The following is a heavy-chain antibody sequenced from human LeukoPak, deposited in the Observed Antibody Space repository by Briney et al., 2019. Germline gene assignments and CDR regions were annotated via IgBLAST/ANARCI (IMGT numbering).Heavy chain of an antibody. D-gene: IGHD3-22*01. V-gene: IGHV3-11*01. CDR2: ISSSGSTI. CDR3: ASHSYYYDSSGYPTRGPFDY. Sequence: GGPLRLSCAASGFTFSDYYMRWLRQAPGKGLEWVSYISSSGSTIYYADSVKGRFTISRDNAKNSLYLQMNSLRAEDTGVYYCASHSYYYDSSGYPTRGPFDYWGQGTLVTVSS. CDR1: GFTFSDYY. J-gene: IGHJ4*02.